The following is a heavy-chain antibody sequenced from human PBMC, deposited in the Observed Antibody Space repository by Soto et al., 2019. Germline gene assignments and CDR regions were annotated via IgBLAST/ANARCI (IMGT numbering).Heavy chain of an antibody. V-gene: IGHV1-18*04. CDR3: ARGLKGITIFGVVTTHFGY. CDR1: GYTFTSYG. D-gene: IGHD3-3*01. Sequence: ASVKVSCKASGYTFTSYGFSWVRQAPGQGLEWMGWISVYNGNTNYAQKIQGRVTMTTDTSASTAYMELRSLRSEDTAVYYCARGLKGITIFGVVTTHFGYWGQGTLVTVSS. CDR2: ISVYNGNT. J-gene: IGHJ4*02.